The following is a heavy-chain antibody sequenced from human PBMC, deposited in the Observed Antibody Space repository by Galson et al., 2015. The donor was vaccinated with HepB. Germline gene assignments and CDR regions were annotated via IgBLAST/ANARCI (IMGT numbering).Heavy chain of an antibody. CDR2: IYNTGST. CDR3: ARALRWSAPLNY. CDR1: GGSITSYS. J-gene: IGHJ4*02. Sequence: SETLSLTCTVSGGSITSYSWSWIRQPPGKGLEWIGHIYNTGSTDYNPSLKSRVTISVDTSKNQFSLRLNSVTAADTAVYYCARALRWSAPLNYWGQGTLVTVSS. V-gene: IGHV4-59*01.